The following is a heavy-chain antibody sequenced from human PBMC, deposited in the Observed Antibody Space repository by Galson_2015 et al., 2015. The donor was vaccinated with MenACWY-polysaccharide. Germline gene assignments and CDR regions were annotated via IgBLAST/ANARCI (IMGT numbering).Heavy chain of an antibody. J-gene: IGHJ3*01. Sequence: SLRLSCAASGFTFDDYAMHWVRQAPGKGLEWIAGISGDGAGIGYADPVKGRFTISRDNGKNSLYLQMDSLRAEDTALYYCSKDIRGRGAGGSWRGFDVWGQGTMVTVSS. CDR2: ISGDGAGI. V-gene: IGHV3-9*01. CDR3: SKDIRGRGAGGSWRGFDV. CDR1: GFTFDDYA. D-gene: IGHD2-8*02.